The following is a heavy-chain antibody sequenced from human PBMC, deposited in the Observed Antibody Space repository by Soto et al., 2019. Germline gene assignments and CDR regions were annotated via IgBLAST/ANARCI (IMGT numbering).Heavy chain of an antibody. CDR1: GGSVSSGGYY. CDR2: IYYSGST. J-gene: IGHJ4*02. Sequence: SEDLSLTCTVSGGSVSSGGYYWSWIRQPPGKGLEWIGYIYYSGSTNYNPSLKSRVTISVDTSKNQFSLKLSSVTAADTAVYYFSRNGNDRDYLSYRGQGTLVTGSS. D-gene: IGHD3-16*01. CDR3: SRNGNDRDYLSY. V-gene: IGHV4-61*08.